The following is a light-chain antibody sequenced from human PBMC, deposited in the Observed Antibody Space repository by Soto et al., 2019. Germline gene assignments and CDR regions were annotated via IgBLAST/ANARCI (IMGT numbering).Light chain of an antibody. J-gene: IGKJ1*01. CDR1: QSVSSN. V-gene: IGKV3-15*01. CDR2: GAS. Sequence: EIVMTQSPATLSVSPGERATLSCRASQSVSSNLAWYQQKPGQAPRLLIYGASTRATGIAARFSGSGSGTEFTLTISSLQSEDFVVYYCQQYNNWPLWTFGQGTKVEIK. CDR3: QQYNNWPLWT.